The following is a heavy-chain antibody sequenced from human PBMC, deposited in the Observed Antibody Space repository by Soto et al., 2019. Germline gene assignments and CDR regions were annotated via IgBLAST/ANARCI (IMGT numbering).Heavy chain of an antibody. V-gene: IGHV3-64*02. CDR1: GFTFSRYA. CDR2: VTGNGGST. D-gene: IGHD3-22*01. CDR3: ARVFYDSGGNYYDF. J-gene: IGHJ4*02. Sequence: EVQLVESGEGLVQPGGSLRLSCAASGFTFSRYAMHWVRQAPGKGLEYVSAVTGNGGSTYYADSVKDRFTISRDNSKNMLFLQMGNLRAEDTAVYFCARVFYDSGGNYYDFWGQGALVTVSS.